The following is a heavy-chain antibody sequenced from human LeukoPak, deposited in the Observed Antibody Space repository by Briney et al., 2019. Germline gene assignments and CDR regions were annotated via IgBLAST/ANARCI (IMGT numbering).Heavy chain of an antibody. CDR1: GDSISSYY. CDR2: IYYSGST. J-gene: IGHJ4*02. V-gene: IGHV4-59*01. D-gene: IGHD1-26*01. Sequence: PSETLSLTCTVSGDSISSYYWSWIRQPPGKGLEWIGYIYYSGSTNYNPSLKSRVTISVDTSKNQFSLKLSSVTAADTAVYYCARAGGASVLFDYWGQGTLVTVSS. CDR3: ARAGGASVLFDY.